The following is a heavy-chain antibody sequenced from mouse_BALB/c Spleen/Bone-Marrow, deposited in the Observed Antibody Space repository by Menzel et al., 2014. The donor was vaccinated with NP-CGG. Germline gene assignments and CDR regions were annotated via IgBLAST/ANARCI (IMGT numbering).Heavy chain of an antibody. CDR3: ARDPYYYGSSYAMDY. J-gene: IGHJ4*01. Sequence: EVQLAESGGGLVKPGGSLKISCAASGFTFSSYTMSWDRQTPEKRLEWVATISSGGSYTYYPDSVKGRFTISRDNAKNTLYLQMSSLKSKDTAMYYCARDPYYYGSSYAMDYWGQGTSVTVSS. V-gene: IGHV5-6-4*01. D-gene: IGHD1-1*01. CDR2: ISSGGSYT. CDR1: GFTFSSYT.